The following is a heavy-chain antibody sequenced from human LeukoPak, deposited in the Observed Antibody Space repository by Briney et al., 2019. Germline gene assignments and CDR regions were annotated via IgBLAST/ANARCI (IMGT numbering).Heavy chain of an antibody. V-gene: IGHV3-13*01. CDR1: GFAFSSYD. Sequence: GGSLTLSCAASGFAFSSYDKHWVRQASGKDLEGVSGIGAFGDTYYGVAVGGRFTISRDKAKNSLYLQMNSLGAGDTAVYFCARAASYNYNNRPYLFDSWGQGTLVAVSS. D-gene: IGHD3-10*01. CDR3: ARAASYNYNNRPYLFDS. CDR2: IGAFGDT. J-gene: IGHJ4*02.